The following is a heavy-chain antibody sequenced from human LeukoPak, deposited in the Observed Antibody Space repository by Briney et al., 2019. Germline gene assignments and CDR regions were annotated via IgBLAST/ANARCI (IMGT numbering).Heavy chain of an antibody. CDR3: ARDGSSGYYAGFDY. V-gene: IGHV3-53*01. Sequence: GGSLRLSCAASGFTVSSSYMSWVRQAPGKGLEWVSVMHSGGSTYYADSVKGRFTISRDNSKNTLNLQMNSLRAEDTAAYYCARDGSSGYYAGFDYWGQGTLVTVSS. CDR2: MHSGGST. D-gene: IGHD3-22*01. CDR1: GFTVSSSY. J-gene: IGHJ4*02.